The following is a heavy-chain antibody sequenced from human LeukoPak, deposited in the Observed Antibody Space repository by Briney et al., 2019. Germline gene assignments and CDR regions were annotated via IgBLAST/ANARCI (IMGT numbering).Heavy chain of an antibody. CDR3: AKSKPLYYYDSSGYYYDFDY. CDR2: ISGSGGST. V-gene: IGHV3-23*01. CDR1: GFTFSSYA. Sequence: GGSLRLSCAASGFTFSSYAMSWVRQAPGKGLEWVSAISGSGGSTYYADSVKGRFTISRDNSKNTLYLQMNSLRAEDTAVYYCAKSKPLYYYDSSGYYYDFDYWGQGTLVTVSS. D-gene: IGHD3-22*01. J-gene: IGHJ4*02.